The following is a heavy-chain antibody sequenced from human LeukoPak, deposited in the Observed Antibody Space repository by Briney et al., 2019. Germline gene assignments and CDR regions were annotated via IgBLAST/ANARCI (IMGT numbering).Heavy chain of an antibody. CDR1: GFTFSSYW. CDR2: IKQDGSEK. CDR3: ARGNYYYDSSGHPAG. D-gene: IGHD3-22*01. J-gene: IGHJ4*02. V-gene: IGHV3-7*01. Sequence: GGALRLSCAASGFTFSSYWMSWVRQAPGKGLEWVAHIKQDGSEKYYVDSVKGRFTISRDNAKNSLYLQMNSLRAEDTAVYYCARGNYYYDSSGHPAGWGQGTLVTVSS.